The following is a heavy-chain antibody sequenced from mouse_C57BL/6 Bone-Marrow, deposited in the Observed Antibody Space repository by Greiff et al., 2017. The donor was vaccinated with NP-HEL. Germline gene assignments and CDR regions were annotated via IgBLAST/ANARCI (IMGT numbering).Heavy chain of an antibody. CDR3: AKDDGYFAY. Sequence: EVKLVESEGGLVQPGSSMKLSCTASGFTFSDYYMAWVRQVPEKGLEWVANINYDGSSTYYLDSLKSRFIISRDNAKNILYLQMSSLKSDDTATYYCAKDDGYFAYWGQGTLVTVSA. CDR2: INYDGSST. D-gene: IGHD2-3*01. J-gene: IGHJ3*01. CDR1: GFTFSDYY. V-gene: IGHV5-16*01.